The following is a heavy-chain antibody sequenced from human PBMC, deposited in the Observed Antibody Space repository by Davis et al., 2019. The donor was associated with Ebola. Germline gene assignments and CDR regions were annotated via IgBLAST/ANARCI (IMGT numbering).Heavy chain of an antibody. CDR2: ISAYNGNT. Sequence: VSVKVSCKASGYTFTSYGISWVRQAPGQGLEWMGWISAYNGNTNYAQKLQGRVTMTTDTSTSTAYMELRSLRSDDTAVYYCARVITMIVAGSWFDPWGQGTLVTVSS. J-gene: IGHJ5*02. D-gene: IGHD3-22*01. CDR1: GYTFTSYG. CDR3: ARVITMIVAGSWFDP. V-gene: IGHV1-18*01.